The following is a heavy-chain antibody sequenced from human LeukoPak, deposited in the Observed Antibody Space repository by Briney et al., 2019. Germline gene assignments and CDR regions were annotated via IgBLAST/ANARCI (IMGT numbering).Heavy chain of an antibody. CDR1: GYSFIYYW. V-gene: IGHV5-51*01. CDR2: IYPGDSDT. CDR3: ARQDGDSAYYFDC. Sequence: GESLKISCKGSGYSFIYYWIGWVRQMPGKGLEWMGIIYPGDSDTRYSPSFQGQVTISVDKPLSTAYLQWNSLKASDTAMYYCARQDGDSAYYFDCWGQGTLVTVSS. D-gene: IGHD2-21*02. J-gene: IGHJ4*02.